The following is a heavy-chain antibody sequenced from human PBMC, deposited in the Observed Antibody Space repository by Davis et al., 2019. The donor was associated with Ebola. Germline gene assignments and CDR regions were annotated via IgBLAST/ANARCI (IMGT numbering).Heavy chain of an antibody. CDR3: ARSSSCSGGSCYSAAAYFDY. CDR1: GFTFSSYG. V-gene: IGHV3-30*03. Sequence: PGGSLRLSCAASGFTFSSYGMHWVRQAPGKGLEWVAVISYDGSNKYYADSVKGRFTISRDNSKNTLYLQMNSLRAEDTAVYYCARSSSCSGGSCYSAAAYFDYWGQGTLVTVSS. J-gene: IGHJ4*02. CDR2: ISYDGSNK. D-gene: IGHD2-15*01.